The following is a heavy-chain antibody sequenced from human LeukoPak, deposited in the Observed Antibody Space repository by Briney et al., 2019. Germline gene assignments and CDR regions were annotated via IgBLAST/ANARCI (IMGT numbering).Heavy chain of an antibody. V-gene: IGHV4-39*01. CDR1: SRSLSSSSYY. CDR2: IYYSGST. Sequence: SQTLSLTCTVSSRSLSSSSYYWGWIRQPPGKGLEWIGSIYYSGSTYYNPSLRSRVTISVDTSKNEFSLKLSSVAAADTAVYYSASQYDSWSGYYSDPSDYWGEGTLVTVSS. J-gene: IGHJ4*02. D-gene: IGHD3-3*01. CDR3: ASQYDSWSGYYSDPSDY.